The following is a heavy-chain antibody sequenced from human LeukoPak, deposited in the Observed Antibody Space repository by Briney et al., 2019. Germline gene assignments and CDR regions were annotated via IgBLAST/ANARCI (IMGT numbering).Heavy chain of an antibody. J-gene: IGHJ4*02. D-gene: IGHD3-9*01. V-gene: IGHV3-9*03. CDR2: ISWNSGSI. CDR1: GFTFDDYA. CDR3: AKGDYDILTGYFTQFDY. Sequence: GGSLRLSCAASGFTFDDYAMHWVRQAPGKGLEWVSGISWNSGSIGYADSVKGRFTISRDNAKNSLYLQMNSLRAEDMALYYCAKGDYDILTGYFTQFDYWGQGTLVTVSS.